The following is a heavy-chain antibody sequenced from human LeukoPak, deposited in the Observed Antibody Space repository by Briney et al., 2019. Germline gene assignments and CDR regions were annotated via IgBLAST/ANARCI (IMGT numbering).Heavy chain of an antibody. J-gene: IGHJ4*02. D-gene: IGHD6-13*01. CDR3: ASRPADTTWYEVFDY. Sequence: SETLSLTCLVSGGSINSYYWSWLRQPPGKRVEGVGYIVNTGNPNYNPSHARRVTMTVDTSRAHFFLRRSPVTAAATAIHYCASRPADTTWYEVFDYWSQGTPVTVSS. V-gene: IGHV4-59*12. CDR1: GGSINSYY. CDR2: IVNTGNP.